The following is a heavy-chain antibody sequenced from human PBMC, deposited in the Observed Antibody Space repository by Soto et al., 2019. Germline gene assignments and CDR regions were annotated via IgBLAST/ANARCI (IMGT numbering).Heavy chain of an antibody. V-gene: IGHV1-46*01. Sequence: ASVKVSCKASGYKFINHYIHWVRQAPGVGLEWMGMINPNGRGTDYAQKFQGRVTMTTDTYASTVHMELSSLRSEDTAVYFCARDSSASATSYSFDYWGQGTLVTVSS. J-gene: IGHJ4*02. CDR1: GYKFINHY. D-gene: IGHD3-10*01. CDR3: ARDSSASATSYSFDY. CDR2: INPNGRGT.